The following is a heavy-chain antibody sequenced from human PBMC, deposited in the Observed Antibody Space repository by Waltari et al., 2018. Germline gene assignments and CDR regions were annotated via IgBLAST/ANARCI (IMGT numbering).Heavy chain of an antibody. V-gene: IGHV3-7*01. Sequence: EVQVVESGGGLVQTGGSLRLSCVASGFSSSNAWMDWVRQAPGKGVEWEANIKADGSEKYSMDSVKGRFTISRDNAKNSVYLQMNSLRVEDTAVYYCSRSLDAWGQGTTVTVSS. CDR2: IKADGSEK. J-gene: IGHJ6*02. CDR1: GFSSSNAW. CDR3: SRSLDA.